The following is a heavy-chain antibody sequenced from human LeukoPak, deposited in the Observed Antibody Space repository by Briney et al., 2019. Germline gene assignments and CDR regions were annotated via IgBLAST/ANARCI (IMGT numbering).Heavy chain of an antibody. V-gene: IGHV4-30-2*01. D-gene: IGHD3-16*01. CDR1: GGSICSGGYS. CDR3: ARVPGWVATFDY. Sequence: PSQTLSLTCAVSGGSICSGGYSWSWIRQPPGKGLEWIGYINHSGSTNYNPSLKSRVTISVDTSKNQFSLKLSSVTAADTAVYYCARVPGWVATFDYWGQGTLVTVPS. J-gene: IGHJ4*02. CDR2: INHSGST.